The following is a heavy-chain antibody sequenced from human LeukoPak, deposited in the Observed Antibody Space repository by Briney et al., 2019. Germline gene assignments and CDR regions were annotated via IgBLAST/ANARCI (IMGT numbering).Heavy chain of an antibody. CDR3: AVHNSGFCY. V-gene: IGHV4-38-2*02. D-gene: IGHD3-22*01. J-gene: IGHJ4*02. CDR2: IYYSGST. CDR1: DHSVSTDYY. Sequence: SETLSLTCIVSDHSVSTDYYWGWIRQPPGKGLEWIGSIYYSGSTYYNPSLKSRVTISVDTSKNQFSLKLSSVTAADTAVYYCAVHNSGFCYWGQGTQVTVSS.